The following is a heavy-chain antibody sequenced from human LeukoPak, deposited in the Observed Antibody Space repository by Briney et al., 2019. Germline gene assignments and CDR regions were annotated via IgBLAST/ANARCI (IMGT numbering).Heavy chain of an antibody. CDR3: ARALDSLGGLSLPDY. V-gene: IGHV7-4-1*02. Sequence: ASVKVSCKASGYSFTNYAMNWVRQAPGQGLEFMRWIHPTTGNPAYAQGFSGRFVFSLDTSVTTTYLQINDLKAEDTAVYFCARALDSLGGLSLPDYWGQGTLVTVSS. D-gene: IGHD3-16*02. CDR2: IHPTTGNP. J-gene: IGHJ4*02. CDR1: GYSFTNYA.